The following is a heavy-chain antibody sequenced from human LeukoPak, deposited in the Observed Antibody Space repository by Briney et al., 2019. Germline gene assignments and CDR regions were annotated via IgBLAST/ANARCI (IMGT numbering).Heavy chain of an antibody. J-gene: IGHJ4*02. CDR3: ARDKDRRLVGYFDY. D-gene: IGHD2-8*02. CDR1: GFTFSSYA. V-gene: IGHV3-23*01. CDR2: ISGSSGST. Sequence: GGALRLSCAASGFTFSSYAMSWVRQTPGKGLEWVSVISGSSGSTYYADSVKGRFTISRDDATNSLYLQMNSLRVDDTAVYYCARDKDRRLVGYFDYWGQGTLVTVS.